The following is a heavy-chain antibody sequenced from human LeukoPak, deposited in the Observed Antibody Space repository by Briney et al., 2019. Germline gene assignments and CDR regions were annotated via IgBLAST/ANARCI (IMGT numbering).Heavy chain of an antibody. CDR2: IYYTGTT. Sequence: SEALSLTCTASGGSVSGYDWSWIRQPPGKGLEWIGYIYYTGTTLYSPSLKSRVTMSVDTSENQFSLKLSSVTAADTAVYYSARHDAVPVIRRGFDFWGQGTLVTVSS. V-gene: IGHV4-59*08. CDR1: GGSVSGYD. D-gene: IGHD2-21*02. J-gene: IGHJ4*02. CDR3: ARHDAVPVIRRGFDF.